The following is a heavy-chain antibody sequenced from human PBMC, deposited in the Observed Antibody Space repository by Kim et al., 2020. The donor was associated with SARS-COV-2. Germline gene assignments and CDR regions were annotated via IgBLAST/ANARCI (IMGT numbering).Heavy chain of an antibody. D-gene: IGHD1-26*01. J-gene: IGHJ4*02. CDR3: AKDFSGSYYLGRYDY. Sequence: ASVQGRFTNSRDNAKNSLYLQMNSLRTEDTALYYCAKDFSGSYYLGRYDYWGQGTLVTVSS. V-gene: IGHV3-9*01.